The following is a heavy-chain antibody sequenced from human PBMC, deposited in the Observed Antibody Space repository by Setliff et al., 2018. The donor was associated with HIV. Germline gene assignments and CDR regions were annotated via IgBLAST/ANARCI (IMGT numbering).Heavy chain of an antibody. V-gene: IGHV4-59*08. Sequence: SETLSLTCTVSGGSISGYYWSWIRQPPGKGLEWIGYIYYSGSTNYNPSLKSRVTISVDTSKNQFSLKLSSVTAADTAVYYCARPRLRGSGAFDIWGQGTMVTVSS. J-gene: IGHJ3*02. CDR1: GGSISGYY. CDR3: ARPRLRGSGAFDI. CDR2: IYYSGST. D-gene: IGHD2-21*01.